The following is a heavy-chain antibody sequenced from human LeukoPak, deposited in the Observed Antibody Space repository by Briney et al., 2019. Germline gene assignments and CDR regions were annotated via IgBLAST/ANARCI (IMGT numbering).Heavy chain of an antibody. J-gene: IGHJ4*02. CDR2: IYYSGST. D-gene: IGHD1-26*01. Sequence: PSETLSLTCTVSGGSISSSSYYWDWIRQPPGKGLEWIGSIYYSGSTYYNPSLKSRVTISVDTSKNQFSLKLSSVTAADTAVYYCARLRGNSIVVGLYYFDYWGQGTLVTVSS. V-gene: IGHV4-39*01. CDR1: GGSISSSSYY. CDR3: ARLRGNSIVVGLYYFDY.